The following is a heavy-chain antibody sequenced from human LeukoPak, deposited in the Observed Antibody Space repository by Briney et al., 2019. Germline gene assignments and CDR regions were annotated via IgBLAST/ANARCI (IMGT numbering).Heavy chain of an antibody. J-gene: IGHJ4*02. CDR3: ARGGARQQLLENYYDY. V-gene: IGHV3-21*04. CDR1: GFTFSSYT. CDR2: ISSSSSYI. Sequence: GGSLRLSCAASGFTFSSYTTNWVRQAPGKGLEWVSSISSSSSYIYYADSVKGRFTISRDNAKNSLYLQMNSLRAEDTAVYYCARGGARQQLLENYYDYWGQGTLVTVSS. D-gene: IGHD6-13*01.